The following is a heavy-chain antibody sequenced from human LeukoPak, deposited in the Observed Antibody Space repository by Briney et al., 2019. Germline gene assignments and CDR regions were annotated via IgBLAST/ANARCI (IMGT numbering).Heavy chain of an antibody. D-gene: IGHD2-2*01. Sequence: ASVKVSCKASGYTFTGYYMHWVRQAPGQGLEWMGWINPNSGGTNYAQKFQGRVTMTRDTSISTAYMELSRLRSDDTAVYYCARSAYCSSTSCLYYYYYYYMDVWGKGTTATVSS. CDR1: GYTFTGYY. CDR2: INPNSGGT. V-gene: IGHV1-2*02. J-gene: IGHJ6*03. CDR3: ARSAYCSSTSCLYYYYYYYMDV.